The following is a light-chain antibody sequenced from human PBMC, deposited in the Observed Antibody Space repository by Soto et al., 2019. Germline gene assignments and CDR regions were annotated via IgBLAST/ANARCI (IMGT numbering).Light chain of an antibody. CDR2: GAS. CDR1: QSVTSNY. CDR3: QQYGSSPGT. V-gene: IGKV3-20*01. Sequence: EIVLTQSPGTLSLSPGERATLSCRASQSVTSNYLAWYQQKPGQAPRLLIFGASIRDTGIPDSFSGSGSGTGFPLTISRLEPGDFAVYYCQQYGSSPGTFRQGTKVEIK. J-gene: IGKJ1*01.